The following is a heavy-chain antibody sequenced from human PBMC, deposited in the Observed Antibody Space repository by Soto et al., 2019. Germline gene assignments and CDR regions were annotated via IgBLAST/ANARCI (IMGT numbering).Heavy chain of an antibody. J-gene: IGHJ4*02. V-gene: IGHV3-9*01. CDR2: ISWNSDTV. Sequence: ESGGGLVQPGRSLRLSCAASEFTFGDYGMHWVRQAPGKGLEWVSSISWNSDTVGYADSVKGRFTISRDNAQNSLYLQMNSLRPEDTALYYCAKGHIVGATKTYFDYWGQGTLVTVSS. CDR1: EFTFGDYG. D-gene: IGHD1-26*01. CDR3: AKGHIVGATKTYFDY.